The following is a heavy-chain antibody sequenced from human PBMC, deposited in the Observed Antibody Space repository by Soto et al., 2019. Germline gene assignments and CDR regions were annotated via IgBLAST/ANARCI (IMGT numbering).Heavy chain of an antibody. CDR1: GYTFTGYY. V-gene: IGHV1-2*04. CDR2: INPNSGGT. J-gene: IGHJ5*02. CDR3: ASGCYDILTGSFDWFDP. Sequence: ASVKVSCKASGYTFTGYYMHWVRQAPGQGLEWMGWINPNSGGTNYAQKFQGWVTMTRDTSISTAYMELSRLRSDDTAVYYCASGCYDILTGSFDWFDPWGQGTLVTVSS. D-gene: IGHD3-9*01.